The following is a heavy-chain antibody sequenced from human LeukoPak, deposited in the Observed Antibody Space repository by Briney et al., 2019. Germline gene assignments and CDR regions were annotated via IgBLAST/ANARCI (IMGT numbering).Heavy chain of an antibody. CDR1: GFTFSSYW. CDR2: INSDGSGT. D-gene: IGHD5-18*01. CDR3: ARGAGGYSYG. V-gene: IGHV3-74*01. Sequence: GGSLRLSCAASGFTFSSYWMHWVRQAPGKGLAWVSRINSDGSGTSYADSVKGRFTTSRDNANNTLYLQMSSLRAEDTAVYYCARGAGGYSYGWGQGTLVTVSS. J-gene: IGHJ4*02.